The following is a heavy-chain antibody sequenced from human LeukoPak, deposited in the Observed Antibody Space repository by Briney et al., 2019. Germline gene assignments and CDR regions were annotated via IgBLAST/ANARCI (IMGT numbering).Heavy chain of an antibody. CDR2: IFYSGSA. CDR3: ASGPYPAAGTDHQFDY. V-gene: IGHV4-59*01. CDR1: VASLSRYY. J-gene: IGHJ4*02. Sequence: PSETLSLTRTVSVASLSRYYCSWIRPSPGKGLEWIGYIFYSGSALYNPSLQSRVNISVDTSKNQFSLRLTSVTAADTAVYYCASGPYPAAGTDHQFDYWGQGTLVSVSS. D-gene: IGHD6-13*01.